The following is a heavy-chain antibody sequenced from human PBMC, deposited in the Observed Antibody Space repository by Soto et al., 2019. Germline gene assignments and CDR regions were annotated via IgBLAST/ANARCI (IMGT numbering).Heavy chain of an antibody. D-gene: IGHD3-16*01. CDR1: GGSTSSDNY. CDR2: IYYSGNT. Sequence: TLSLTCTVSGGSTSSDNYWSWIRQPPGKGLEWIGHIYYSGNTDYNPSLKSRLAISIDTSKNQFSLKLSSVTAADTAVYFCAREGGESSDGLYYFDSWGPGSLVTVSS. J-gene: IGHJ4*02. CDR3: AREGGESSDGLYYFDS. V-gene: IGHV4-30-4*01.